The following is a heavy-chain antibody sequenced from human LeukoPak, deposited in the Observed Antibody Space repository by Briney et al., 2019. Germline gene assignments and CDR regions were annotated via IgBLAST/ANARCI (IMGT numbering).Heavy chain of an antibody. CDR2: IRSKANSYAT. CDR1: GFTFSGSA. Sequence: PGGSLRLSCAASGFTFSGSAMHWVRQASGKGLEWVGRIRSKANSYATAYAASVKGRFTISRDDSKNTAYLQMNSLKTEDTAVYYCFTLLEWLLYPSQDWGQGTLVTVSS. J-gene: IGHJ4*02. D-gene: IGHD3-3*01. V-gene: IGHV3-73*01. CDR3: FTLLEWLLYPSQD.